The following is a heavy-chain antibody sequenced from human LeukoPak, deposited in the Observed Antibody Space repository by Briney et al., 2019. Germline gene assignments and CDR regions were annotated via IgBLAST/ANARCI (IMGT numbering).Heavy chain of an antibody. J-gene: IGHJ1*01. CDR1: GFTFSSYE. CDR3: AKQHSSDWNGVAEYFQH. Sequence: GGSLRLSCAASGFTFSSYEMNWFRQAPGKRLESVSYISSSGSTIYYADSVKGRFTISRDNPKNSLSLQMKSLRAEDTAVYYCAKQHSSDWNGVAEYFQHWGQGTLVTVSS. V-gene: IGHV3-48*03. D-gene: IGHD6-19*01. CDR2: ISSSGSTI.